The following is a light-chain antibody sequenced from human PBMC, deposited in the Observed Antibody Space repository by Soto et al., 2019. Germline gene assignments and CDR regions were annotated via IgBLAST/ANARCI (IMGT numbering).Light chain of an antibody. Sequence: DIQMTQSPSSLCASVGDRVTITCRASQSISSYLNWYQQKPGKAPKLLIYAASSLQSGVPSRFSGSGSGTDFTLTISSLQPEDFATYYCQQCYSSPLTFGGGTKVDI. CDR3: QQCYSSPLT. CDR2: AAS. CDR1: QSISSY. V-gene: IGKV1-39*01. J-gene: IGKJ4*01.